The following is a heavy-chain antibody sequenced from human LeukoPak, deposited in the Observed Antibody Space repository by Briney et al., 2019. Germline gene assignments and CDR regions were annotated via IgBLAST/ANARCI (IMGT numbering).Heavy chain of an antibody. CDR3: ARIKTGIAAAGPASDHFDY. V-gene: IGHV3-11*01. Sequence: PGGSLRLSCAASGFTFSDYYMSWIRQAPGKGLEWVSYISSSGSTIYYADSVKGRFTISRDNAKNSLYLQMNSLRAEDTAVYYCARIKTGIAAAGPASDHFDYWGQGTLVTVSS. CDR2: ISSSGSTI. D-gene: IGHD6-13*01. CDR1: GFTFSDYY. J-gene: IGHJ4*02.